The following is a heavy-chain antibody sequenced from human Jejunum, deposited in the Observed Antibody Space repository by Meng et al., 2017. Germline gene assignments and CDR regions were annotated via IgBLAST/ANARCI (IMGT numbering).Heavy chain of an antibody. J-gene: IGHJ4*02. V-gene: IGHV1-8*01. Sequence: QAPLVPAGAEVKKPGASVKVSCKASGYPFTGYDFSWVRLATGQGLEWMGWMNPNSGNTSYAQQFQGRVTMTRNISISTAYMELGSLRSEDTAVYYCARSIRYSSGEETFDNWGQGTLVTVSS. CDR2: MNPNSGNT. CDR1: GYPFTGYD. CDR3: ARSIRYSSGEETFDN. D-gene: IGHD6-19*01.